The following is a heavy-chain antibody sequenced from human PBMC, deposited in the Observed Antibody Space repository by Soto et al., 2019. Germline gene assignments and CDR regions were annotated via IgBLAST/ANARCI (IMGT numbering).Heavy chain of an antibody. CDR2: ISAYNGNT. D-gene: IGHD3-10*02. CDR3: VITIFGGGYFDY. V-gene: IGHV1-18*04. CDR1: GYTFTGYY. J-gene: IGHJ4*02. Sequence: ASVKVSCKASGYTFTGYYMHWVRQAPGQGLEWMGWISAYNGNTNYAQKLQGRVTMTTDTSTSTAYMELRSLRSDDTAVYYCVITIFGGGYFDYWGQGTLVTVSS.